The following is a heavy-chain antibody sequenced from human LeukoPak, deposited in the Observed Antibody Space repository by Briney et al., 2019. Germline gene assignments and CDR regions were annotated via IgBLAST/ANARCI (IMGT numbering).Heavy chain of an antibody. V-gene: IGHV1-2*02. CDR3: ARDYSGYEGYYYGMDV. CDR2: INPNNGVT. Sequence: WASVKVSCKASGYTFAGYYIHWVRQAPGQGLEWVGWINPNNGVTNFEQKFQGRVTMTRDTSINTAYMELSRLRSDDTAVYYCARDYSGYEGYYYGMDVWGQGTTVTVSS. J-gene: IGHJ6*02. D-gene: IGHD5-12*01. CDR1: GYTFAGYY.